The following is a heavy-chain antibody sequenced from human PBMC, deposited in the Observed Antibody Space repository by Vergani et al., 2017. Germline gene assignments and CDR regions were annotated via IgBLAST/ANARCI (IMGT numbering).Heavy chain of an antibody. Sequence: QLQLQESGPGLVKPSATLSLTCSVSGASIRSSNYYWGWIRQPPGKGLEWIASIYYSGSTYYNPSLNSRVTISVDTSKTQFSLKLSSVTAADTAVYFCARHSTVEWLVKLGWIDPWGQGILVTVSS. J-gene: IGHJ5*02. CDR3: ARHSTVEWLVKLGWIDP. D-gene: IGHD6-19*01. CDR1: GASIRSSNYY. CDR2: IYYSGST. V-gene: IGHV4-39*01.